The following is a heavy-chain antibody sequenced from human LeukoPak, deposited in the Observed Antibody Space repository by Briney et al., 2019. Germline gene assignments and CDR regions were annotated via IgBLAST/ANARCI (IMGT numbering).Heavy chain of an antibody. Sequence: GGSLRLSCAASGFTFSSYAMSWVRQAPGKGLEWVSTIRGSGGSTYYADSVKGRFTISRDNSQNTLYLQMNSLRAEDTAVYYCAKDLSYDSSGSSYFDYWGQGTLVTVSS. V-gene: IGHV3-23*01. D-gene: IGHD3-22*01. CDR2: IRGSGGST. CDR1: GFTFSSYA. CDR3: AKDLSYDSSGSSYFDY. J-gene: IGHJ4*02.